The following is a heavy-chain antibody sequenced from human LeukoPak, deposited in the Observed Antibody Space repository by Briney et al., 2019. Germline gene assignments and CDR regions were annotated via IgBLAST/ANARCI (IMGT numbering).Heavy chain of an antibody. D-gene: IGHD3-10*01. J-gene: IGHJ4*02. Sequence: GGSLRLSCAASGFTFSNYAMSWVRQAPGKGLEWVSAISGSGDNTYYADSVKGRFTVSRDNSKNTLYVQMKSLRAEDTAVYYCVREKGRGVISPYFDSWGQGTLVTVSS. CDR3: VREKGRGVISPYFDS. V-gene: IGHV3-23*01. CDR2: ISGSGDNT. CDR1: GFTFSNYA.